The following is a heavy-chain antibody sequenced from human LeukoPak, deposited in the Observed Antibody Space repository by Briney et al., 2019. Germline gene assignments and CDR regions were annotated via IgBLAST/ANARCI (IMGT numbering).Heavy chain of an antibody. J-gene: IGHJ4*02. D-gene: IGHD6-19*01. Sequence: PGGSLRLSCAASRFTLSNYWMSWVRQAPGKGLEWVANIKQDGSETYYVDSVKGRFTISRDNAKNSLSLQMNSLRAEDTAVYYCARQRGSGCLDYWGRGTLVPVSS. CDR1: RFTLSNYW. V-gene: IGHV3-7*01. CDR3: ARQRGSGCLDY. CDR2: IKQDGSET.